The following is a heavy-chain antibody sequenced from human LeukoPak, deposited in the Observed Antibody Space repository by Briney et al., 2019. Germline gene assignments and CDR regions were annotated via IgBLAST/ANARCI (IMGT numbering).Heavy chain of an antibody. Sequence: GGSLRLSCAASGFTFSSYAMSWFRQAPGKGLEWVSAISGSGGSTYYADSVKGRFTISRDNSKNTLYLQMNSLRAEDTAVYYCAKARILPLGGYYFVDAFDIWGQGTMVTVSS. V-gene: IGHV3-23*01. D-gene: IGHD3-22*01. CDR2: ISGSGGST. CDR1: GFTFSSYA. CDR3: AKARILPLGGYYFVDAFDI. J-gene: IGHJ3*02.